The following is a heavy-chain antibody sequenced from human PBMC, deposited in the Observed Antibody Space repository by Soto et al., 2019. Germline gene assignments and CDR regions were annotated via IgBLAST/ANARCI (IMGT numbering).Heavy chain of an antibody. Sequence: EVQLVESGGGLVKPGGSLRLCCAASGFTFSNAWMSWVRQAPGKGLEWVGRIKSKTDGGTTDYAAPVKGRFTISRDDSKNTLYLQMNSLKTEDTAVYYCTILGYCSSTSCYRGGGYSGQGTLVTVSS. CDR1: GFTFSNAW. D-gene: IGHD2-2*01. V-gene: IGHV3-15*01. CDR3: TILGYCSSTSCYRGGGY. CDR2: IKSKTDGGTT. J-gene: IGHJ4*02.